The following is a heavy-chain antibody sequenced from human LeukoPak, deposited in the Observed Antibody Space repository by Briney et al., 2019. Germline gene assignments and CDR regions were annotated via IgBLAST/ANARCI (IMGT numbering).Heavy chain of an antibody. CDR3: ARTPHYYGSGSYFGPFDY. D-gene: IGHD3-10*01. J-gene: IGHJ4*02. CDR1: GYSFTSYG. CDR2: ISAYNGNT. Sequence: QISCKGSGYSFTSYGISWVLQAPGQGLEWMGWISAYNGNTNYAQKLQGRVTMTTDTSTSTAYMELRSLRSDDTAVYHCARTPHYYGSGSYFGPFDYWGQGIPVTVSS. V-gene: IGHV1-18*01.